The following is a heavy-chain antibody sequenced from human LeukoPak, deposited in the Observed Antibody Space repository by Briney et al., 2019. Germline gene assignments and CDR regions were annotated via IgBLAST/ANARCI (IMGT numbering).Heavy chain of an antibody. V-gene: IGHV1-18*01. D-gene: IGHD5-18*01. CDR1: GFTFTSYG. J-gene: IGHJ6*02. Sequence: PGGSLRLSCAASGFTFTSYGISWVRQAPGQGLEWMGWISAYNGNTNYAQKLQGRVTMTTDTSTSTAYMELRSLRSDDTAVYYCARTHGYSDVWGQGTTVTVSS. CDR3: ARTHGYSDV. CDR2: ISAYNGNT.